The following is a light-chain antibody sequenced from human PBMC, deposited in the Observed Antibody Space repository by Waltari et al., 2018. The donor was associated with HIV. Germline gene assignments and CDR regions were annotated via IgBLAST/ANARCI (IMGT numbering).Light chain of an antibody. Sequence: SSDLTQPPSVSVSPGQTARITCSGAAFPKQFAYRYQQKTGQAPVLVIHRDTERPSGIPERFSGSSSGKTVTLTISGVQAEDEADYYCQSADTSASFMIFGGGTRLTVL. CDR1: AFPKQF. V-gene: IGLV3-25*03. CDR2: RDT. CDR3: QSADTSASFMI. J-gene: IGLJ2*01.